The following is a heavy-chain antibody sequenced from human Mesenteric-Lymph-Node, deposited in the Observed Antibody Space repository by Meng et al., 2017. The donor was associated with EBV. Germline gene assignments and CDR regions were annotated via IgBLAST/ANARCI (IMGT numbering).Heavy chain of an antibody. CDR2: TYYRSKWYK. V-gene: IGHV6-1*01. CDR3: ARSGSSCRIDY. D-gene: IGHD1-26*01. CDR1: GDRFTCNRAA. J-gene: IGHJ4*02. Sequence: QAQLHQSRPELVNPAQTPSLPCAISGDRFTCNRAALTRIRPAPSRGREWLGRTYYRSKWYKGDAVSLKSRITINPDTSKNQSSLQPNAVTPEDTAMYYCARSGSSCRIDYWGQGPLVTVSS.